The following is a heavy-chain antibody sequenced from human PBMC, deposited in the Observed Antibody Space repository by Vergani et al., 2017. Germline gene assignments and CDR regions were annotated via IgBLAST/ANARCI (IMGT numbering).Heavy chain of an antibody. CDR1: GGSISSYY. J-gene: IGHJ4*02. CDR2: IYTSGST. D-gene: IGHD5-18*01. Sequence: QVQLQESGPGLVKPSETLSLTCTVSGGSISSYYWSWIRQPAGKGREWIGRIYTSGSTNYNPSLKSRVPMSVDTSKNQFSLNLSCVTAAGTAVYYGAGGGSGVGGTAVVETEFDYWGQGTLVTVAS. V-gene: IGHV4-4*07. CDR3: AGGGSGVGGTAVVETEFDY.